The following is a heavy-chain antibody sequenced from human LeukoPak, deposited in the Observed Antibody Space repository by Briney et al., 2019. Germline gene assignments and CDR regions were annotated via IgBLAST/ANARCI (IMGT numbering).Heavy chain of an antibody. CDR3: ASAGTLTYYYYATDV. Sequence: PSETLSLTCAVYGGSFSGSYWSWIRQPPGKGLEWIGEINHSGSTNYNPSLKSRVTISVDTSKNQFSLKLSSVTAADTAVYYCASAGTLTYYYYATDVWGQGTTVTVSS. CDR1: GGSFSGSY. D-gene: IGHD6-13*01. J-gene: IGHJ6*02. V-gene: IGHV4-34*01. CDR2: INHSGST.